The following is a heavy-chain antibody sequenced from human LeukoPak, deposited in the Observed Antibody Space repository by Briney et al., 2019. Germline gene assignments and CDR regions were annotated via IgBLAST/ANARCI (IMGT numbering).Heavy chain of an antibody. CDR3: ARDDTRVASDWYFDL. V-gene: IGHV3-23*01. D-gene: IGHD4-23*01. CDR2: ISGSGGST. J-gene: IGHJ2*01. Sequence: GGTLRLSCAASGFTFSSYGMSWVRQAPGKGLEWVSAISGSGGSTYYADSVKGRFTISRDNSKNTLYLQMNSLRAEDTAVYYCARDDTRVASDWYFDLWGRGTLVTASS. CDR1: GFTFSSYG.